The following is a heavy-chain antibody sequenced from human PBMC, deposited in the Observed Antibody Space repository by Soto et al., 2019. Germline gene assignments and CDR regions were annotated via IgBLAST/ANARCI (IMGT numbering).Heavy chain of an antibody. J-gene: IGHJ5*02. D-gene: IGHD5-12*01. CDR1: GGSISSYY. CDR3: ARHVTGVATTFDL. V-gene: IGHV4-59*08. CDR2: FYYSGSS. Sequence: PSETLSLTCTVSGGSISSYYWSWIRQPPGKGLEWIAYFYYSGSSNYNPSLKSRVTVSVDTPKKQVSLKLISVIAADTAVYYCARHVTGVATTFDLWGQGTLVTVSS.